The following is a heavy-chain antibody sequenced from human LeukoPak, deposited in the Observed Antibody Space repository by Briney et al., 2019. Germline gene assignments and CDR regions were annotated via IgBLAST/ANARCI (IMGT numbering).Heavy chain of an antibody. Sequence: PSETLSLTCAVYGGSFSGYYWSWIRQPPGKGPEWIGEINHSGSTNYNPSLKSRVTISVDTSKNQFSLKLSSVTAADTVVYYCARGGIAVAGHFDYWGQGTLVTVSS. CDR3: ARGGIAVAGHFDY. V-gene: IGHV4-34*01. D-gene: IGHD6-19*01. J-gene: IGHJ4*02. CDR2: INHSGST. CDR1: GGSFSGYY.